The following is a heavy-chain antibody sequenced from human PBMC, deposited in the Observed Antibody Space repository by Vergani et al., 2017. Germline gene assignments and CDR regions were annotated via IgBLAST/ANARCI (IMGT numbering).Heavy chain of an antibody. J-gene: IGHJ6*02. CDR1: GFTFSSYE. CDR2: ISSSGSTI. V-gene: IGHV3-48*03. Sequence: EVQLVESGGGLVQPGGSLRLPCAASGFTFSSYEMNWVRQAPGKGLEWVSYISSSGSTIYYADSVKGRFTISRDNAKNSLYLQMNSLRAEDTAVYYCARDLRIQLGAYYYYYGMDVWGQGTTVTVSS. CDR3: ARDLRIQLGAYYYYYGMDV. D-gene: IGHD5-18*01.